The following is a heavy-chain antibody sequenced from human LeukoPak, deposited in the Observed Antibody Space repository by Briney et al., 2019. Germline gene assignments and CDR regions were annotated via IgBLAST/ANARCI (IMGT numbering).Heavy chain of an antibody. CDR2: ISSSSSTI. J-gene: IGHJ4*02. V-gene: IGHV3-48*04. CDR1: GFTFSSYS. Sequence: GGSLRLSCAASGFTFSSYSMNWVRQAPGKGLEWVSYISSSSSTIYYADSVKGRFTISRDNAKNSLYLQMNSLRAEDTAVYYCARDTTEDYYDSSGSKQYWGQGTLVTVSS. D-gene: IGHD3-22*01. CDR3: ARDTTEDYYDSSGSKQY.